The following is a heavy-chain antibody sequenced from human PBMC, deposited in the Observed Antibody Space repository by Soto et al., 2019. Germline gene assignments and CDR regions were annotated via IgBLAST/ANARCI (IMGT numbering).Heavy chain of an antibody. CDR2: IYYSGST. CDR1: GGSISSGGYY. CDR3: ARGANYYDSVGYYYY. Sequence: PSETLSLTCTVSGGSISSGGYYWSWIRQHPGKGLEWIGYIYYSGSTYYNPSLKSRVTISVDTSKKQFSLKLSSVTAADTAVYYCARGANYYDSVGYYYYWGQGTLVTVSS. V-gene: IGHV4-31*03. J-gene: IGHJ4*02. D-gene: IGHD3-22*01.